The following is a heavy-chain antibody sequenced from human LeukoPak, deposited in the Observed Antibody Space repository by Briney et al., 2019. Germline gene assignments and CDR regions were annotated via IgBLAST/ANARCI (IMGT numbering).Heavy chain of an antibody. D-gene: IGHD1-26*01. CDR2: ISWNSGSI. CDR3: AKDDSDSGSYAAYDY. Sequence: GGSLRLSCAASGFTFSSYSMNWVRQAPGKGLEWVSGISWNSGSIGYADSVKGRFTISRDNAKNSLYLQMNSLRAEDTALYYCAKDDSDSGSYAAYDYWGQGTLVTVSS. J-gene: IGHJ4*02. CDR1: GFTFSSYS. V-gene: IGHV3-9*01.